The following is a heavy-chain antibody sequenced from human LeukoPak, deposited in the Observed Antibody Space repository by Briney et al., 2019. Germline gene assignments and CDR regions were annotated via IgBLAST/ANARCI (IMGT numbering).Heavy chain of an antibody. CDR3: AKRGVVIRVILVGFHKEAYYFDS. Sequence: GGSLRLSCAVSGITLSNYGMSWVRQAPGKGLEWVAGLSDSGGRTNYADSVKGRFTISRDSPKNTLHLQMNSLRAEDTAVYFCAKRGVVIRVILVGFHKEAYYFDSWGQGALVTVSS. D-gene: IGHD3-22*01. CDR2: LSDSGGRT. J-gene: IGHJ4*02. V-gene: IGHV3-23*01. CDR1: GITLSNYG.